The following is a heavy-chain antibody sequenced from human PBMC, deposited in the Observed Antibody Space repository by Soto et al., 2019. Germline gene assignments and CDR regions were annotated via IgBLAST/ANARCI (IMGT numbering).Heavy chain of an antibody. CDR2: ISSSGSTI. CDR3: AYGGSCDY. V-gene: IGHV3-48*03. CDR1: RFSFNTYE. J-gene: IGHJ4*02. Sequence: EVQLVESGGGLVQPGGSLRLSGAASRFSFNTYELNCVRQAPGKGLEWVSYISSSGSTIYYADSVKGRFTVSRDNGKNSLYLQMSSLRAEDTAVYYCAYGGSCDYWGQGTEVTVSS. D-gene: IGHD1-26*01.